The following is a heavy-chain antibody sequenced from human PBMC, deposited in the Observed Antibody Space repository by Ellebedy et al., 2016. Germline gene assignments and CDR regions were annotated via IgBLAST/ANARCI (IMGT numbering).Heavy chain of an antibody. CDR3: TRDGSEWSRDY. D-gene: IGHD2-8*01. J-gene: IGHJ4*02. V-gene: IGHV3-21*06. Sequence: GGSLRLXXAASGFTFSSYSMNWVRQAPGKGLEWVSSISSSGSYIYYADSVKGRFTISRDNAMNSVYLQMDSLTVEDTAVYYCTRDGSEWSRDYWGQGTLVTVSS. CDR1: GFTFSSYS. CDR2: ISSSGSYI.